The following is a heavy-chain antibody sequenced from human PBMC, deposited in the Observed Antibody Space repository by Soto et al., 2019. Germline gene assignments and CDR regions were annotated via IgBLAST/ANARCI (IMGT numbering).Heavy chain of an antibody. CDR3: AKVKFRALYRLSAFDI. CDR2: ISWNSGSI. CDR1: GFTFDDYA. V-gene: IGHV3-9*01. Sequence: GGSLRLSCAASGFTFDDYAMHWVRQAPGKGLEWVSGISWNSGSIGYADSVKGRFTISRDNAKNSLYLQMNSLRAEDTALYYCAKVKFRALYRLSAFDIWGQGTMVTVSS. J-gene: IGHJ3*02. D-gene: IGHD3-10*01.